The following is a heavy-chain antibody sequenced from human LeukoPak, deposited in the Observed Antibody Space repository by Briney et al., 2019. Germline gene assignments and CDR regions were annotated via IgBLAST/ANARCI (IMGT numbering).Heavy chain of an antibody. CDR2: ISSGGNTI. CDR3: ARDFIVVVPAASGDYYYYGMDV. V-gene: IGHV3-11*04. D-gene: IGHD2-2*01. J-gene: IGHJ6*04. Sequence: GGSLRLSCAASGFTFSNYHMSWIRQAPGKGLEWVSHISSGGNTIYYTDSVKGRFTISRDDAKDSLYLQMNSLRAEDTAVYYCARDFIVVVPAASGDYYYYGMDVWGKGTTVTVSS. CDR1: GFTFSNYH.